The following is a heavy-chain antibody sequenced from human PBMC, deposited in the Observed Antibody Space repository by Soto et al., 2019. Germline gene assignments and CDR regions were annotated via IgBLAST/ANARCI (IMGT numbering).Heavy chain of an antibody. V-gene: IGHV4-59*01. Sequence: SETLSLTCTVSGGSISSYYWSWIRQPPGKGLEWIGYIYYSGSTNYSPSLKSRVTISVDTSKNQFSLKLSSATAADTAVYYCASGGLRFLEWRHSNWFDPWGQGNLVTVSS. CDR3: ASGGLRFLEWRHSNWFDP. D-gene: IGHD3-3*01. J-gene: IGHJ5*02. CDR1: GGSISSYY. CDR2: IYYSGST.